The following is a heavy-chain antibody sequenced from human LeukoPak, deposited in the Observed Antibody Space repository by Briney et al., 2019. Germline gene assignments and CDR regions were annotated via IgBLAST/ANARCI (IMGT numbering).Heavy chain of an antibody. D-gene: IGHD6-19*01. Sequence: ASVKVSCNASGYTFTGYYMHWVRQAPGQGLEWMGWINPNSGGTNYAQKFQGRVTMTRDTSISTAYMELSRLRSDDTAVYYCARDREQWLAHFFDLWGRGTLVTVSS. V-gene: IGHV1-2*02. CDR2: INPNSGGT. CDR1: GYTFTGYY. J-gene: IGHJ2*01. CDR3: ARDREQWLAHFFDL.